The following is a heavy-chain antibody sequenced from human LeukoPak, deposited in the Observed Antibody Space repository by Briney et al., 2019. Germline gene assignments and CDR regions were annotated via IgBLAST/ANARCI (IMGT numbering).Heavy chain of an antibody. J-gene: IGHJ3*01. CDR1: GGSFSGYY. V-gene: IGHV4-34*01. D-gene: IGHD3-9*01. CDR2: INHSGST. CDR3: ARATSYYDILTGYRELHN. Sequence: SETLSLTCAVYGGSFSGYYWSWIRQPPGKWLEWIGEINHSGSTNYNPSLKSRVTISVDTSKNQFSLKLSSVTAADTAVYYCARATSYYDILTGYRELHNWGQGTMVTVSS.